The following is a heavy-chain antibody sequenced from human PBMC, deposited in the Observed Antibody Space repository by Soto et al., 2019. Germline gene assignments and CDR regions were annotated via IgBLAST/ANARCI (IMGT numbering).Heavy chain of an antibody. V-gene: IGHV4-59*08. Sequence: SETLSLTCTVSGGSISSYYWSWIRQPPGKGLEWIGYIYYSGSTNYNPSLKSRVTISVDTSKNQFSLKLSSVTAADTSLYYCARLFPSCTNGVCQYYFDYWGQGTLVTVSS. CDR2: IYYSGST. J-gene: IGHJ4*02. CDR3: ARLFPSCTNGVCQYYFDY. CDR1: GGSISSYY. D-gene: IGHD2-8*01.